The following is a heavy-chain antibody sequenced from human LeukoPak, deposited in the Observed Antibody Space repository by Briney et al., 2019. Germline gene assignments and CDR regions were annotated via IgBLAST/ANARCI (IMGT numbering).Heavy chain of an antibody. CDR1: GFTFTTYT. CDR2: ISAYNGDT. D-gene: IGHD1-14*01. J-gene: IGHJ3*02. Sequence: GASVKVSCKTSGFTFTTYTISWVRQAPRLGLECMGWISAYNGDTNYAQNVQDRVTMTTDTSTSTAYLELRNLRSDDTAVYFCASYRNGAFDIWGQGTTITVSS. CDR3: ASYRNGAFDI. V-gene: IGHV1-18*04.